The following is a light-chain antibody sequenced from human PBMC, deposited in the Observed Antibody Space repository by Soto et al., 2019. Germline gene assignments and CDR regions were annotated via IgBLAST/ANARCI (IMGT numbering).Light chain of an antibody. CDR1: RSVSSNY. J-gene: IGKJ2*01. Sequence: EIVLTQSPATLSLSPGERATLSCRASRSVSSNYLAWYQQKPGQAPRLLIYGASSRATGIPDRFSGSGSGTDFTLTVSRLEPEDVALYSCQQYASSPFTFGQGTKLEI. CDR2: GAS. CDR3: QQYASSPFT. V-gene: IGKV3-20*01.